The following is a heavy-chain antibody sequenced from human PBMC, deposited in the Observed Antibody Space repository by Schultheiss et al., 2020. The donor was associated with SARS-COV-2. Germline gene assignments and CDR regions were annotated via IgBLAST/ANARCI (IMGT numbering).Heavy chain of an antibody. CDR2: IYTSGST. D-gene: IGHD6-6*01. Sequence: SETLSLTCTVSGGSISSGSYYWSWIRQPAGKGLEWIGRIYTSGSTNYNPSLKSRVTISVDTSKNQFSLKLSSVTAADTAVYYCAREWYSSSDFGMDVWGQETTVTVSS. V-gene: IGHV4-61*02. J-gene: IGHJ6*02. CDR1: GGSISSGSYY. CDR3: AREWYSSSDFGMDV.